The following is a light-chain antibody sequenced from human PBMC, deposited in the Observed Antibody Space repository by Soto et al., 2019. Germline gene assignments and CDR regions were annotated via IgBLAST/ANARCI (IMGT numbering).Light chain of an antibody. Sequence: VMRQSPDTLSVSTGEGATLSCRASQGIGDTLAWYQHKPGQTPRLLIYDTSTRATGVPTRFSGSGSGTDFTLTISRLEPEDEAFYYCQQYGSSPWTVGQGTKVDIK. CDR2: DTS. CDR1: QGIGDT. CDR3: QQYGSSPWT. V-gene: IGKV3-15*01. J-gene: IGKJ1*01.